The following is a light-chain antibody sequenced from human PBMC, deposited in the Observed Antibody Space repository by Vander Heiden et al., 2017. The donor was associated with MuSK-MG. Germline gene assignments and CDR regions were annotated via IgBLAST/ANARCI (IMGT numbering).Light chain of an antibody. CDR1: KLGDKY. CDR3: QAWDSSIV. CDR2: QDS. Sequence: SYELTQPPSVSVSPGQTASITCSGDKLGDKYACWYQQKPGQSPVLVIYQDSKRPAGIPERCSGSNSGNTATLTISGTQAMDEADYYCQAWDSSIVFGGGTKLTVL. V-gene: IGLV3-1*01. J-gene: IGLJ2*01.